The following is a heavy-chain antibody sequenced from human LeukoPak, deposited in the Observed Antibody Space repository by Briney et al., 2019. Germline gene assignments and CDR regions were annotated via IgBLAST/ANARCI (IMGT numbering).Heavy chain of an antibody. D-gene: IGHD1-26*01. CDR2: TYFRSKWYY. CDR1: GDSVSSDSAA. CDR3: ARDPVGGSTIFDS. J-gene: IGHJ4*02. V-gene: IGHV6-1*01. Sequence: SQTLSLTCAISGDSVSSDSAAWNWIRQSPSRGLKWLARTYFRSKWYYDYALAVKGRITTNPGTSKNQFSLQLNSVTPEDTAVYFCARDPVGGSTIFDSWGQGTLVTVSS.